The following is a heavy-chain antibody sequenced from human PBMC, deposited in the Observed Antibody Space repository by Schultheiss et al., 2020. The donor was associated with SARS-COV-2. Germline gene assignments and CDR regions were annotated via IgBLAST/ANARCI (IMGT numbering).Heavy chain of an antibody. D-gene: IGHD6-19*01. CDR2: ISSSSTFR. CDR1: GFTFSDYY. CDR3: ARTTIAVALYYFDY. Sequence: GGSLRLSCAASGFTFSDYYMSWIRQAPGKGLEWVSYISSSSTFRNYADSVKGRFTISRDNAKNSLYLQMNSLRAEDTAVYYCARTTIAVALYYFDYWGQGTLVTVSS. V-gene: IGHV3-11*06. J-gene: IGHJ4*02.